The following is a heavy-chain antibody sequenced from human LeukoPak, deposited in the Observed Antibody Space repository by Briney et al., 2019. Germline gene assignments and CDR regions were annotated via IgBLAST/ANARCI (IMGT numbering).Heavy chain of an antibody. J-gene: IGHJ4*02. Sequence: GGSLRLSCPASGFTFSSYAMSWVRQAPGKGLEWVSAISGSGGSTYYADSVKGRFTISRDNSKNTLYLQMNSLRAEDTAVYYCAKDAQWFGELLLNYWGQGTLVTVSS. V-gene: IGHV3-23*01. CDR1: GFTFSSYA. CDR2: ISGSGGST. D-gene: IGHD3-10*01. CDR3: AKDAQWFGELLLNY.